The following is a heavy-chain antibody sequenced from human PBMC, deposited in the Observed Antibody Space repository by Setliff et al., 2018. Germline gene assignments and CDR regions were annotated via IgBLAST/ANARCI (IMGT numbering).Heavy chain of an antibody. J-gene: IGHJ6*03. V-gene: IGHV3-7*01. D-gene: IGHD3-10*01. Sequence: PGGSLRLSCAASGFTFSSFWMSWVRQAPGKGLEWVANIKEDGTERNYVDSVKGRFIISRDNARNSLFLQLTSLRAEDTAVYYCARDATRFKMYRGIKIRFYHIDVWGKGTTVTVSS. CDR2: IKEDGTER. CDR3: ARDATRFKMYRGIKIRFYHIDV. CDR1: GFTFSSFW.